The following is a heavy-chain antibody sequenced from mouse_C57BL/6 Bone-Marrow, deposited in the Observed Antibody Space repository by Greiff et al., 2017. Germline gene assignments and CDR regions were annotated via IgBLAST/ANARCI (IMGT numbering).Heavy chain of an antibody. D-gene: IGHD1-1*01. CDR3: ARAGSSYRYFDV. Sequence: QVQLQQSGPELVKPGASVKISCKASGYAFSSSWMNWVKQRPGKGLEWIGRIYPGDGDTNYNRKFKGKATLTADKSSSTAYMQLSSLTSEDSAVYFCARAGSSYRYFDVWGTGTTVTVSS. CDR2: IYPGDGDT. J-gene: IGHJ1*03. V-gene: IGHV1-82*01. CDR1: GYAFSSSW.